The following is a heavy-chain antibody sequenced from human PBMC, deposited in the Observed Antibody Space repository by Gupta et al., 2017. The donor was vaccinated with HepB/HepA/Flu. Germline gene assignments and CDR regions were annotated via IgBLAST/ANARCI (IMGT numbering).Heavy chain of an antibody. J-gene: IGHJ5*02. CDR2: MNPNSGNT. V-gene: IGHV1-8*01. CDR1: GYTFTSYD. D-gene: IGHD1-26*01. Sequence: QVQLVQSGAEVKKPGASVKVSCKASGYTFTSYDINWVRQATGQGLEWMGWMNPNSGNTGYAQKFQGRVTMTRNTSISTAYMELSSLRSEDTAVYYCARGRRSYGSVRKGWFDPWGQGTLVTVSS. CDR3: ARGRRSYGSVRKGWFDP.